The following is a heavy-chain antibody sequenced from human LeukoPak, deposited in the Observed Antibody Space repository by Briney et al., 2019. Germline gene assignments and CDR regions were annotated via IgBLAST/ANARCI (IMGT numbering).Heavy chain of an antibody. Sequence: RSSETLSLTCTVSGGSISSHYWSWIRQPPGKGLEWIGYIYYSGSTDYNPSLKSRVTISVDTSKNQFSLKLTSVTAADTAVYYCAGGDTGGSLDPLEHWGQGTLVTVSS. CDR1: GGSISSHY. CDR3: AGGDTGGSLDPLEH. J-gene: IGHJ4*02. CDR2: IYYSGST. V-gene: IGHV4-59*11. D-gene: IGHD2-8*02.